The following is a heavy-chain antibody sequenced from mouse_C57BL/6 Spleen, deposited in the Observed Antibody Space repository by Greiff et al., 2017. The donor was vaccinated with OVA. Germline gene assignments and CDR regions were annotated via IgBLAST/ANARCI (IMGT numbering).Heavy chain of an antibody. V-gene: IGHV5-6*01. CDR1: GFTFSSYG. CDR2: ISSGGSYT. J-gene: IGHJ2*01. Sequence: EVMLVESGGDLVKPGGSLKLSCAASGFTFSSYGMSWVRQTPDKRLEWVATISSGGSYTYYPDSVKGRFTISRDNAKNTLYLQMSSLKSEDTAMYYCARVSTVYFDYWGQGTTLTVSS. CDR3: ARVSTVYFDY. D-gene: IGHD1-1*01.